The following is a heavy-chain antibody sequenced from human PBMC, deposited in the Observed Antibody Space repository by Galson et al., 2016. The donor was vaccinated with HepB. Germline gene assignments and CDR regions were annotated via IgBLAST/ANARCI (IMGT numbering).Heavy chain of an antibody. CDR1: GYTFTRYA. CDR3: ARGPGNYYFDY. D-gene: IGHD1-7*01. Sequence: SVKVSCKASGYTFTRYAMHWVRQAPGQRLEWMGWINAGNGNTKYSQKFQGRVTITRDTSASTAYMKLSSLRSEDTAVYYCARGPGNYYFDYWGQGALVTVSS. V-gene: IGHV1-3*01. CDR2: INAGNGNT. J-gene: IGHJ4*02.